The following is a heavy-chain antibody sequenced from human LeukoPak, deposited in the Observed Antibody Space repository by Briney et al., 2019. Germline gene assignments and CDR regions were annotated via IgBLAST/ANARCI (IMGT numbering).Heavy chain of an antibody. J-gene: IGHJ5*02. V-gene: IGHV4-61*08. Sequence: PSETLSLTCTVSGGSISSGGYYWSWIRQPPGKGLEWIGYIYYSGSTNYNPSLKSRVTISVDTSKNQFSLKLSSVTAADTAVYYCAREYPGWFDPWGQGTLVTVSS. CDR3: AREYPGWFDP. CDR2: IYYSGST. CDR1: GGSISSGGYY. D-gene: IGHD2-2*01.